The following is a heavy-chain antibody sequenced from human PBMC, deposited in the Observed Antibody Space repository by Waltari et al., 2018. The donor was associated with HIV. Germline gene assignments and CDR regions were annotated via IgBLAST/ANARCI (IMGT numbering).Heavy chain of an antibody. D-gene: IGHD5-18*01. V-gene: IGHV3-48*02. CDR1: GFTFSAYS. J-gene: IGHJ4*02. Sequence: EVQLVESGGGLIQPGGSLRLSCAPSGFTFSAYSLNWVRQAPGKGLEWISFSSSRGRTIYYADSVKGRFTISRDNAKNSLGLQMNSLRDEDTAVYYCARGIELWSPFDYWGQGTLVTVSS. CDR2: SSSRGRTI. CDR3: ARGIELWSPFDY.